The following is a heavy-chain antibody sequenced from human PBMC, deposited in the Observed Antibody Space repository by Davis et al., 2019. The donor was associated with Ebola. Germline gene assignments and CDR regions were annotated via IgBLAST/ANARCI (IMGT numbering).Heavy chain of an antibody. CDR2: INPNSGGT. Sequence: AASVKVSCKASGYTFTGYYMHWVRQAPGQGLEWMGRINPNSGGTNYAQKFQGRVTMTRDTSISTAYMELSRLTSDDTAVYYCASFGQLVESYYLDYWGQGTLVTVSS. D-gene: IGHD3/OR15-3a*01. CDR3: ASFGQLVESYYLDY. V-gene: IGHV1-2*06. J-gene: IGHJ4*02. CDR1: GYTFTGYY.